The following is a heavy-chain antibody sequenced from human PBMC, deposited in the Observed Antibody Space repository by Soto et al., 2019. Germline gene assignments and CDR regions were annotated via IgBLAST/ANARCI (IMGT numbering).Heavy chain of an antibody. Sequence: QVQLVQSGAEVKKPGASVKVSCKASGYTFTSYGISWVRQAPGQGLEWMGWISAYNGNTNYAQKLQGRVTMTTDTSTSTAYMELRSLRSDDTAVYYCARVPLALGYCSRTSCHTGGNTVDYWGQGTLVTVAA. D-gene: IGHD2-2*02. CDR2: ISAYNGNT. J-gene: IGHJ4*02. CDR3: ARVPLALGYCSRTSCHTGGNTVDY. CDR1: GYTFTSYG. V-gene: IGHV1-18*01.